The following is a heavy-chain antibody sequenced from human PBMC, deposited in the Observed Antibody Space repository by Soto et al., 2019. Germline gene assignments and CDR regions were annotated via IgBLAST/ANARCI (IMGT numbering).Heavy chain of an antibody. D-gene: IGHD5-18*01. Sequence: SVKVSCKASGGTFSSYAISWVRQAPGQGLEWMGGIIPIFGTANYAQKFQGRVTITADESTSTAYMELSSLRSEDTAVYYWARSRRGYSYGALDYWGQGTLVTVSS. CDR1: GGTFSSYA. CDR2: IIPIFGTA. V-gene: IGHV1-69*13. CDR3: ARSRRGYSYGALDY. J-gene: IGHJ4*02.